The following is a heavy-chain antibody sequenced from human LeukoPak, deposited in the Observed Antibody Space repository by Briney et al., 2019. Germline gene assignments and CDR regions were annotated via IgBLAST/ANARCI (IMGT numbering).Heavy chain of an antibody. CDR3: ARVNLAAATDY. CDR1: GDSVSSTISA. Sequence: SQTLSLTCAISGDSVSSTISAWSWIRQSPSRGLEWLGRTYYRYRWYNDYAGSVKSRITINPDTTKNQFSLQLNSVTPEDTAVYYCARVNLAAATDYWGQGTLVTASS. CDR2: TYYRYRWYN. J-gene: IGHJ4*02. V-gene: IGHV6-1*01. D-gene: IGHD6-25*01.